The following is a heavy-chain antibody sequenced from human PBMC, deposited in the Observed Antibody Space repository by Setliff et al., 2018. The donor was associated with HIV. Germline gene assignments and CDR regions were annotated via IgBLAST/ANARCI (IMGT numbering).Heavy chain of an antibody. CDR1: GGSFSDYY. V-gene: IGHV4-34*01. D-gene: IGHD6-6*01. Sequence: PSETLSLTCAVYGGSFSDYYWTWIRQTPRKRLEWIGALNDSGSTNYNPSLRSRVTMSVDTSKNQFSLRLTSVTAADTAIYYCARGTKLVWGRWFDPWGQGTLVTVSS. CDR3: ARGTKLVWGRWFDP. J-gene: IGHJ5*02. CDR2: LNDSGST.